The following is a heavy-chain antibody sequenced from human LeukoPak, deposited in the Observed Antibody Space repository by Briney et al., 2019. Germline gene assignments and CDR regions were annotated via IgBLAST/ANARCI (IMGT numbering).Heavy chain of an antibody. Sequence: GGSLRLSCAASGFTFSSYAMSWVRQAPGKGLEWVSAISGSGGSTYYADSVKGRFTISRDNSKNTLYLQMNSLRAEDTVVYYCAKDHELGSGWYLKLGWFDPWGQGTLVTVSS. V-gene: IGHV3-23*01. CDR2: ISGSGGST. CDR3: AKDHELGSGWYLKLGWFDP. J-gene: IGHJ5*02. D-gene: IGHD6-19*01. CDR1: GFTFSSYA.